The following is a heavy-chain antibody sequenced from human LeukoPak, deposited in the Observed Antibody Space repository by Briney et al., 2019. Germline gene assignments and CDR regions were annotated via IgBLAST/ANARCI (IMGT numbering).Heavy chain of an antibody. V-gene: IGHV1-69*06. Sequence: ASVTVSCKASGGTFSSYAISWVRQAPGQGLEWMGGIIPIFGTANYAQKFQGRVTITADKSTSTAYMELSSLRSEDTAVYYCASTWEVYCTNGVCFYGWFDPWGQGTLVTVSS. CDR2: IIPIFGTA. CDR1: GGTFSSYA. CDR3: ASTWEVYCTNGVCFYGWFDP. D-gene: IGHD2-8*01. J-gene: IGHJ5*02.